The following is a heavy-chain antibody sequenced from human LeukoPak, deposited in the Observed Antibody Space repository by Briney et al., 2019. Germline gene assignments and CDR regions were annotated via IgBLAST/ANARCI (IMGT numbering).Heavy chain of an antibody. CDR1: GYTFVGYY. V-gene: IGHV1-2*02. D-gene: IGHD3-10*01. Sequence: ASVKVSCKASGYTFVGYYMHWVRQAPGQGLEWMGWINPNSGGTNSAQKFQGRVTMTRDTSISTAYMELSGLRSDDTAVYYCARDVGSGNYYNCFDYWGQGTLVTVSS. J-gene: IGHJ4*02. CDR3: ARDVGSGNYYNCFDY. CDR2: INPNSGGT.